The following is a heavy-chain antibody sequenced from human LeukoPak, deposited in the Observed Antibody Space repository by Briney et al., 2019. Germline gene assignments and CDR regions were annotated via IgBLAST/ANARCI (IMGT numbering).Heavy chain of an antibody. D-gene: IGHD6-13*01. CDR2: IYYSGST. CDR3: ARGPVAAAGWNFDY. J-gene: IGHJ4*02. Sequence: SETLSLTCTVSGGSISSYYWSWIRQPPGKGLEWIGYIYYSGSTNYNPSLKSRVTISVDTSKNQFSLKLSSVTAADTAVYYCARGPVAAAGWNFDYWGQGTLVTVSS. V-gene: IGHV4-59*01. CDR1: GGSISSYY.